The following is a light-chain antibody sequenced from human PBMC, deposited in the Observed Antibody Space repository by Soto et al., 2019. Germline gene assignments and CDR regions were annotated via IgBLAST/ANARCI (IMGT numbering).Light chain of an antibody. Sequence: QSALTQPASVSGSPGQSITISCTGTSSDVGSYDLVSWYQHHPGKAPKLIIYEGFKRPSGVSNRFSGSKSANTASLTISGLQAEDEADYHCCSFAGSSNPFVFGTGTKVTVL. CDR1: SSDVGSYDL. J-gene: IGLJ1*01. V-gene: IGLV2-23*01. CDR2: EGF. CDR3: CSFAGSSNPFV.